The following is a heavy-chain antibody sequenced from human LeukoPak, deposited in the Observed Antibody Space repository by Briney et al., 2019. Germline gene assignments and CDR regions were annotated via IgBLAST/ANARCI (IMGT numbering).Heavy chain of an antibody. J-gene: IGHJ4*02. CDR2: IIPIFGTA. V-gene: IGHV1-69*06. Sequence: SVEVSCKASGGTFSSYAISWVRQAPGQGLEWMGGIIPIFGTANYAQKFQGRVTVTADKSTSTAYMELSSLRSEDTAVYYCARAPPRGVILDYWGQGTLVTVSS. CDR3: ARAPPRGVILDY. CDR1: GGTFSSYA. D-gene: IGHD3-10*01.